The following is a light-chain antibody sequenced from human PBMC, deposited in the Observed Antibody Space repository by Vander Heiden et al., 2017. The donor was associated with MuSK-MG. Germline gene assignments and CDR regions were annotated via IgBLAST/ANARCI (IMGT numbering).Light chain of an antibody. V-gene: IGKV3-20*01. CDR3: QHYGYSPPYT. J-gene: IGKJ2*01. CDR2: GAS. Sequence: EFVLSPSPVTLSLSPGESATLSCRSSQRVGSSYLAWYQQRPGQAPRLLIYGASSRATDIPDRFSGSGSGTDFTLTINSLEPEDFAVYYCQHYGYSPPYTFGQGTKLEFK. CDR1: QRVGSSY.